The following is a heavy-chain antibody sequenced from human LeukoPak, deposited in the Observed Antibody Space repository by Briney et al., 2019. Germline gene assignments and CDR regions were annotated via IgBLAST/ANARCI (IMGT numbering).Heavy chain of an antibody. CDR3: GKTDIWFNPIDY. CDR1: GVSISSTEW. CDR2: IHRDGRT. V-gene: IGHV4-4*02. Sequence: PAETLSLTCAVSGVSISSTEWWIWVRQSPGQGLEGIGEIHRDGRTRYSPSLTSRFSMSIDYSKNQFSLKVSSVTAADTAIYYCGKTDIWFNPIDYWGPGSLVIVSS. J-gene: IGHJ4*02. D-gene: IGHD3-9*01.